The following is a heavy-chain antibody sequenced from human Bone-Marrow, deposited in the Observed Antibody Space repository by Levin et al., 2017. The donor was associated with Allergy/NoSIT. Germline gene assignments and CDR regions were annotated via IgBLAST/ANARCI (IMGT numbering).Heavy chain of an antibody. J-gene: IGHJ4*02. D-gene: IGHD4-17*01. Sequence: PGGSLRLSCAASGFTFKNYGMHWVRQAPGKGLEWVAASSYDGKNEHYADSVRGRFTISRDNSQNTLFLQMSSLRAEDTAVYYCAKDSTLATVTTPFDYWGQGALVTVSS. CDR1: GFTFKNYG. CDR3: AKDSTLATVTTPFDY. V-gene: IGHV3-30*18. CDR2: SSYDGKNE.